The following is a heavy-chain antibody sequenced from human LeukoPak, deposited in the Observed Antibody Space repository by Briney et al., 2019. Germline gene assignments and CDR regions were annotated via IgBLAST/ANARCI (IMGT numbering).Heavy chain of an antibody. D-gene: IGHD3-10*01. CDR2: ISGSGGST. Sequence: AISGSGGSTYYADSVKGRFTISRDNSKNTLYLQMNSLRAEDTAVYYCAKRKAGSGAFDIWGQGTMVTVSS. V-gene: IGHV3-23*01. CDR3: AKRKAGSGAFDI. J-gene: IGHJ3*02.